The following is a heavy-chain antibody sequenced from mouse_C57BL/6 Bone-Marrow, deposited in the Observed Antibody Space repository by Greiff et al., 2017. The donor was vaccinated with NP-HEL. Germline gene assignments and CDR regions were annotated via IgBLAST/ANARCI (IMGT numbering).Heavy chain of an antibody. V-gene: IGHV1-81*01. Sequence: QVHVKQSGAELARPGASVKLSCKASGYTFTSYGISWVKQRTGQGLEWIGEIYPRSGNTCYNEKFKGKATLTADKSSSTAYMELRSLTSEDSAVYFCARGTVVAPFDYWGQGTTLTVSS. J-gene: IGHJ2*01. CDR3: ARGTVVAPFDY. CDR2: IYPRSGNT. CDR1: GYTFTSYG. D-gene: IGHD1-1*01.